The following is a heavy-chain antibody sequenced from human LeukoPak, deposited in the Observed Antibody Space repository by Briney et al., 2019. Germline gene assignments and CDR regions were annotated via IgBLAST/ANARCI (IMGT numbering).Heavy chain of an antibody. D-gene: IGHD3-10*01. Sequence: GGSLRLSCAASGFTVSSNYMSWVRQAPGKGLEWVSVIYSGGSTYYADSVKGRFTISRDNSKNTLYLQMNSLRAEDTAVYYCARDLRITMVRGVSHGMDVWGQGTTVTVSS. J-gene: IGHJ6*02. CDR3: ARDLRITMVRGVSHGMDV. CDR1: GFTVSSNY. V-gene: IGHV3-53*01. CDR2: IYSGGST.